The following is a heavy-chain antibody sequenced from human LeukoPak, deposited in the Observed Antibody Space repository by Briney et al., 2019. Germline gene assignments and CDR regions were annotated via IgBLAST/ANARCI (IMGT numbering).Heavy chain of an antibody. CDR1: GGSFSGYY. CDR3: ARRRYDYVWGSYRQIYYFDY. Sequence: SETLSLTCAVYGGSFSGYYWSWIRQPPGKGLEWIGEINHSGSTNYNPSLKGRVTISVDTSKNQFSLKLSSVTAADTAVYYCARRRYDYVWGSYRQIYYFDYWGQGTLVTVSS. V-gene: IGHV4-34*01. D-gene: IGHD3-16*02. J-gene: IGHJ4*02. CDR2: INHSGST.